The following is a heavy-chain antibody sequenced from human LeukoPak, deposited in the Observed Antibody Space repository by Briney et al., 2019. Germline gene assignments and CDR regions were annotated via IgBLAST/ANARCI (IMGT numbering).Heavy chain of an antibody. D-gene: IGHD3-22*01. CDR1: GFTFGSYW. CDR3: ARVITMIVVAPFDI. CDR2: IKQDGSEK. V-gene: IGHV3-7*01. Sequence: GGSLRLSCAASGFTFGSYWMSWVRQAPGKGLEWVANIKQDGSEKSYVDSVKGRFTISRDNAKNSLYLQMNSLRAEDTAVYYCARVITMIVVAPFDIWGQGTMVTVSS. J-gene: IGHJ3*02.